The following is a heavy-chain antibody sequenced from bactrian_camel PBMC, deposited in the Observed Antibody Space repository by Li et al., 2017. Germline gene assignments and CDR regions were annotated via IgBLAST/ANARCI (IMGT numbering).Heavy chain of an antibody. CDR3: AARGPYCYTKLSVRDFTY. CDR1: GYTLPMN. D-gene: IGHD2*01. CDR2: IDSDGDT. Sequence: QVQLVESGGGSVQAGESLRLSCIASGYTLPMNMGWFRQAPGKEREGIATIDSDGDTAYAESVQGRFTISQDNAEKTLSLQMNSLKPEDTAMYYCAARGPYCYTKLSVRDFTYWGQGTQVTVS. V-gene: IGHV3S55*01. J-gene: IGHJ6*01.